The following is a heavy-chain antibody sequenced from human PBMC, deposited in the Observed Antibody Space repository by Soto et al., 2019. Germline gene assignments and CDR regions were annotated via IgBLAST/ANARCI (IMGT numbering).Heavy chain of an antibody. V-gene: IGHV4-38-2*01. Sequence: SETLSLTCAVSGDSISSIYYWAWIRQPPGKILEWIGSIYHSGTTYYNPSLKSRVTMSVDTSKNQFSLKLSSVTAADTAVYYCARETYYYDSSATGPLDYWGQRTLVTVSS. CDR2: IYHSGTT. CDR3: ARETYYYDSSATGPLDY. D-gene: IGHD3-22*01. CDR1: GDSISSIYY. J-gene: IGHJ4*02.